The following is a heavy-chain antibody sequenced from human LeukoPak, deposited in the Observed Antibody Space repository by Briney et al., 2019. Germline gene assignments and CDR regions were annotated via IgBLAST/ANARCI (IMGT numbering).Heavy chain of an antibody. CDR3: ATSFCGGDCYSGGAFDI. J-gene: IGHJ3*02. CDR2: IKSKTDGGTT. Sequence: GGSLRLSCAASGFTFSSYGMHWVRQAPGKGLEWVGRIKSKTDGGTTDYAAPVKGRFTISRDDSKNTLYLQMNSLKTEDAAVYYCATSFCGGDCYSGGAFDIWGQGTMVTVSS. D-gene: IGHD2-21*02. CDR1: GFTFSSYG. V-gene: IGHV3-15*01.